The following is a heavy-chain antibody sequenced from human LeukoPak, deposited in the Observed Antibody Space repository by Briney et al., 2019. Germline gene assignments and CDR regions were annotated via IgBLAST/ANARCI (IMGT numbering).Heavy chain of an antibody. Sequence: SETLSLTCTVSGGSISGHYWSWIRQPPGKGLELTWDIHYSGSTFYEPSLKSRVTISLDSSRNQFSLRLTSVTAADTAVYYCARLSAECSEDSCYLDYWGQGTLVTVSS. V-gene: IGHV4-59*11. J-gene: IGHJ4*02. D-gene: IGHD3-22*01. CDR3: ARLSAECSEDSCYLDY. CDR2: IHYSGST. CDR1: GGSISGHY.